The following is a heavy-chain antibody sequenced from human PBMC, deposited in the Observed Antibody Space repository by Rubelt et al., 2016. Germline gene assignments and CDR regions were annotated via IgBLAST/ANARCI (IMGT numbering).Heavy chain of an antibody. V-gene: IGHV4-59*08. CDR2: SHYSGTT. J-gene: IGHJ4*02. Sequence: GWIRRPPGKGLEWIGYSHYSGTTNYSPSLRSRVTISVDTSHSQVSLRLTSVTAADTAVYYCAGRTAASGTFYHWGQGTLVTVAS. D-gene: IGHD1/OR15-1a*01. CDR3: AGRTAASGTFYH.